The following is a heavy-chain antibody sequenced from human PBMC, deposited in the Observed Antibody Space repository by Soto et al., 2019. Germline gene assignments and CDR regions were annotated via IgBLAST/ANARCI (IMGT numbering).Heavy chain of an antibody. J-gene: IGHJ5*02. V-gene: IGHV5-51*01. CDR2: IFPSDSDT. CDR1: GYRFTSYW. D-gene: IGHD3-22*01. Sequence: GESLKICCRTSGYRFTSYWIAWVRQMPGKGLEWMGIIFPSDSDTRYSPSFQGQVTISADRSTSTVFLQWASLKASDTAVYFCARKDKSGYFNWFDPWGQGTLVTVSS. CDR3: ARKDKSGYFNWFDP.